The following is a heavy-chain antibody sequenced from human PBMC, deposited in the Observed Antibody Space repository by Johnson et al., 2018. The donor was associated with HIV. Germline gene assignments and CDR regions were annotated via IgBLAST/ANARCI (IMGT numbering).Heavy chain of an antibody. D-gene: IGHD6-19*01. CDR2: ISGSGGST. Sequence: EQLVESGGGLVQPGRSLRLSCAASGFTFDDYAMHWVRQPPGKGLEWVSAISGSGGSTYYADSVKGRFTISRDNSKNTLYLQMNSLRAEDTAVYYCAKVGTGYTSSSVGAFDIWGQGTMVTVSS. V-gene: IGHV3-23*04. CDR1: GFTFDDYA. J-gene: IGHJ3*02. CDR3: AKVGTGYTSSSVGAFDI.